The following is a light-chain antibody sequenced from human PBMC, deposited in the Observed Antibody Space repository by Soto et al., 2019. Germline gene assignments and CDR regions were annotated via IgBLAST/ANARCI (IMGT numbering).Light chain of an antibody. Sequence: EIVLTQSPGTLSLSAGESATLSCRASETVPSSYLAWLQQRPSQAPRLLIYGASNRATGVPDRFSGSGSGAEFSLTINGLEPEDFAVYICQQYGNSPLTFGGGTRIEIK. CDR2: GAS. V-gene: IGKV3-20*01. CDR3: QQYGNSPLT. J-gene: IGKJ4*01. CDR1: ETVPSSY.